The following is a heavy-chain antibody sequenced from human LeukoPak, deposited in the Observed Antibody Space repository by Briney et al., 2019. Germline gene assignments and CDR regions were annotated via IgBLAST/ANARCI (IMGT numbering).Heavy chain of an antibody. CDR3: ARDRGSGSYLVWYFDY. CDR1: GYTFTSYY. J-gene: IGHJ4*02. CDR2: INPSGGST. D-gene: IGHD1-26*01. V-gene: IGHV1-46*01. Sequence: GASVKVSCKASGYTFTSYYMHWVRQAPGQGLEWMGIINPSGGSTSYAQKFQGRVTMTRDMSTSTDYMELSSLRSEDTAVYYCARDRGSGSYLVWYFDYWGQGTLVTVSS.